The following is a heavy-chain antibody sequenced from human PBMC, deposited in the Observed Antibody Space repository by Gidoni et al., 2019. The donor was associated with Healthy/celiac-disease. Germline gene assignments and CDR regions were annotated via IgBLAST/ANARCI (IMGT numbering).Heavy chain of an antibody. V-gene: IGHV3-33*01. Sequence: QVQLVESGGGVVQPGRSLRLSCAASGFTFSSYGMHWVRQAPGKGLAWVAVIWYDGSNKYYADSVKGRFTISRDNSKNTLYLQMNSLRAEDTAVYYCARAPGYCSGGSCYPDYWGQGTLVTVSS. D-gene: IGHD2-15*01. CDR1: GFTFSSYG. CDR2: IWYDGSNK. CDR3: ARAPGYCSGGSCYPDY. J-gene: IGHJ4*02.